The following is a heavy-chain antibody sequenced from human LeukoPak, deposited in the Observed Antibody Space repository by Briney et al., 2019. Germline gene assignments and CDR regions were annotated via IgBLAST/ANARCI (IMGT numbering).Heavy chain of an antibody. CDR3: ARANYDGSDY. V-gene: IGHV4-4*07. Sequence: SETLSLTCTVSGGSISSYYWSWIRQPAGKGLEWIGRIYASGTTNYNPSLKSRVTMSVDTSKNQFSLKMRSVTAADTAVYYCARANYDGSDYWGQGTLVTVSS. D-gene: IGHD3-22*01. CDR1: GGSISSYY. J-gene: IGHJ4*02. CDR2: IYASGTT.